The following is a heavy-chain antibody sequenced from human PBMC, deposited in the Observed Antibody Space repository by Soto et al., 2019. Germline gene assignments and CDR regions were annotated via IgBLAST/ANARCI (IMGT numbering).Heavy chain of an antibody. CDR1: VGTFSSYA. Sequence: QVQLVQSGAEVKKPGSSVKVSCRASVGTFSSYAVSWVRQAPGQGLEWMGVIIPLLGSPKYAQKFQGRGTITADDSATTAYMELTGLRSDDTAVYYCARESSSPNYYYYGMDVWGQGTTVTVSS. V-gene: IGHV1-69*01. CDR3: ARESSSPNYYYYGMDV. D-gene: IGHD2-2*01. CDR2: IIPLLGSP. J-gene: IGHJ6*02.